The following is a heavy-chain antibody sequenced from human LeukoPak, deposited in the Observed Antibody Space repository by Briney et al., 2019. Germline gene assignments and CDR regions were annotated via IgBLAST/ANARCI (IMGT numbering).Heavy chain of an antibody. J-gene: IGHJ6*03. CDR2: IYTSGST. CDR1: GGSISSGGYY. V-gene: IGHV4-61*02. CDR3: ARASSANYYYYMDV. Sequence: SETLSLTCAVSGGSISSGGYYWSWIRQPAGKGLEWIGRIYTSGSTNYNPSLKSRVTISVDTSKNQFSLKLSSVTAADTAVYYCARASSANYYYYMDVWGKGTTVTVSS. D-gene: IGHD2-15*01.